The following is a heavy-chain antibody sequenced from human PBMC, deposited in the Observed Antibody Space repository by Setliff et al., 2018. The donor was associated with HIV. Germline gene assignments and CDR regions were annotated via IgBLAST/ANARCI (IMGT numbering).Heavy chain of an antibody. CDR3: ARVYDFWSGKYAFDI. D-gene: IGHD3-3*01. Sequence: PSETLSLTCTVSGGSISSHYWSWIRQPPGKGLEWIGYMYYSGSTNYNPSLKSRVSISVDTSKNQFSLKLSSVTAADTAVYYCARVYDFWSGKYAFDIWGQGTMGTVS. J-gene: IGHJ3*02. CDR1: GGSISSHY. CDR2: MYYSGST. V-gene: IGHV4-59*11.